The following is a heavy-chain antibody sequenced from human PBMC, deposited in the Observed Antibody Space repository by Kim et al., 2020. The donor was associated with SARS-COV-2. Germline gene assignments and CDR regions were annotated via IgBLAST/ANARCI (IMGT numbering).Heavy chain of an antibody. Sequence: SETLSLTCAVYGGSFSGYYWSWIRQPPGKGLGWIGEINHSGSTNYNPSLKSRVTISVDTSKNQFSLKLSSVTAADTAVYYCARGRGRITIFGVVLNWFDPWGQGTLVTVSS. CDR3: ARGRGRITIFGVVLNWFDP. CDR2: INHSGST. J-gene: IGHJ5*02. CDR1: GGSFSGYY. V-gene: IGHV4-34*01. D-gene: IGHD3-3*01.